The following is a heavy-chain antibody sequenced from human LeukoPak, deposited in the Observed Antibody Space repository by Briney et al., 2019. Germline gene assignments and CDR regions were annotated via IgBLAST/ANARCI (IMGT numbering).Heavy chain of an antibody. Sequence: ASVKVSCKASGYTFTSYYMHWVRQAPGQGLEWMGKINPSGGSTSYAQKFQGRVTMTRDTSTSTVYMELSSLRSEDTAVYYCAREGCGGDCSNWFDPWGQGTLVTVSS. V-gene: IGHV1-46*01. J-gene: IGHJ5*02. CDR3: AREGCGGDCSNWFDP. CDR2: INPSGGST. CDR1: GYTFTSYY. D-gene: IGHD2-21*02.